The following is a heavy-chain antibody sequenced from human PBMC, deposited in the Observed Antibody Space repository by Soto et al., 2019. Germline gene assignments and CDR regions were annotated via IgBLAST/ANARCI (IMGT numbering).Heavy chain of an antibody. D-gene: IGHD6-13*01. CDR1: GFTFSSYA. Sequence: PGGSLRLSCAASGFTFSSYAMSWVRQAPGKGLEWVSGISGSGDSTYYADSVKGRFTISRDNSKNTLYLQMNSLRAEDTAVYYCARAGSSWYYENWFDPWGQGTLVTVSS. CDR2: ISGSGDST. J-gene: IGHJ5*02. V-gene: IGHV3-23*01. CDR3: ARAGSSWYYENWFDP.